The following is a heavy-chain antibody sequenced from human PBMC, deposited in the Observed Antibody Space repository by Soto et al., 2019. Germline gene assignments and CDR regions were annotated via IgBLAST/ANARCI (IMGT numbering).Heavy chain of an antibody. CDR1: GGSFSGYY. Sequence: KPSETLSLTCAVYGGSFSGYYWSWIRQPPGKGLEWIGEINHSGSTNYNPSIKSRVTISVDTSKNQFSLKLSSVTAADTAVYYCAREYSREYDFDYWGQGTLVTVSS. V-gene: IGHV4-34*01. J-gene: IGHJ4*02. CDR3: AREYSREYDFDY. D-gene: IGHD6-6*01. CDR2: INHSGST.